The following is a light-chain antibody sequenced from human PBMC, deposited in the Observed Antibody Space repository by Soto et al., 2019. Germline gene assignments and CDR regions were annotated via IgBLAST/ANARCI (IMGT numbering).Light chain of an antibody. CDR2: VNN. J-gene: IGLJ3*02. V-gene: IGLV1-40*01. CDR1: SSNIGAGYD. Sequence: QLVLTQPPSVSGAPGQRVTISCTGSSSNIGAGYDVHWYQQLPGTAPKVLIYVNNNRPSGVPDRFSGSKSGTSASLAITGLQAEDEADYYCQSYDNSLSGSKVFGGGTKLTVL. CDR3: QSYDNSLSGSKV.